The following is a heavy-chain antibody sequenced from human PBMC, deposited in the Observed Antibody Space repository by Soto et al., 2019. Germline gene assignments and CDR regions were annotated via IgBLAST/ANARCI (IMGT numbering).Heavy chain of an antibody. CDR3: ARDPPTGCTLDWFDS. V-gene: IGHV3-21*01. Sequence: EVQLVESGGGLVKPGGSLRLSCAASGFSFSSDSMGWVRQAPGKGLERVSSISSSGSFMNYADSVKGRFTISRDNAKNSLYLQMTSLKDEDTAVYYCARDPPTGCTLDWFDSWGQGTLVTVSS. J-gene: IGHJ5*01. CDR1: GFSFSSDS. D-gene: IGHD1-1*01. CDR2: ISSSGSFM.